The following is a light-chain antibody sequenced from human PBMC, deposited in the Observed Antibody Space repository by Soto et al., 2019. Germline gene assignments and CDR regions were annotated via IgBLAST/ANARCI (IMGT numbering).Light chain of an antibody. CDR3: QSYDSRLSGSVV. CDR2: DDR. J-gene: IGLJ2*01. V-gene: IGLV3-21*02. CDR1: DIGSKS. Sequence: SYELTQPPSVSVAPGQTAMITCGGNDIGSKSVHWYQQRPGQAPVLVVYDDRDRPSGIPERFSGSNSGSTATLTISRVEAGDEADYYCQSYDSRLSGSVVFGGGTKLTVL.